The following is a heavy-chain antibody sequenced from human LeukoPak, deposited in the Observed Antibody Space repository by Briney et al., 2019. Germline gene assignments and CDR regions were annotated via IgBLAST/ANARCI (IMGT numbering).Heavy chain of an antibody. J-gene: IGHJ4*02. CDR1: GFTFSDYY. CDR2: ISSSSSYI. CDR3: ARDRSYYGSGSYPYDY. V-gene: IGHV3-11*06. Sequence: GGSLRLSCAASGFTFSDYYMSWIRQAPGKGLEWVSSISSSSSYIYYADSVKGRFTISRDNAKNSLYLQMNSLRAEDTAVYYCARDRSYYGSGSYPYDYWGQGTLVTVSS. D-gene: IGHD3-10*01.